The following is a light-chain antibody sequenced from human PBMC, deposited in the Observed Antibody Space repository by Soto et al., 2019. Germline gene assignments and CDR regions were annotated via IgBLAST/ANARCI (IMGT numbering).Light chain of an antibody. CDR2: EVS. CDR3: KSYTTSSTYV. Sequence: QSVLTQPPSVSGAPGQTITISCTGTSSDVGAYNYVSWYQQHPGKAPKLMIYEVSNRPSGVSNRFSGSKSGNTASLTISGLQAEDEADYFCKSYTTSSTYVFGPGTKVTVL. CDR1: SSDVGAYNY. V-gene: IGLV2-14*01. J-gene: IGLJ1*01.